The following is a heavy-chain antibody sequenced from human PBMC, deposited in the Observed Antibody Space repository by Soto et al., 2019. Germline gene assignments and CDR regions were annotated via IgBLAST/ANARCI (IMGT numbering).Heavy chain of an antibody. CDR1: GYTFTRYY. D-gene: IGHD3-3*01. J-gene: IGHJ4*02. V-gene: IGHV1-18*01. CDR2: VSAYNGNT. CDR3: ARGGQWDFWRDY. Sequence: QVQLVQSGAEVKKPGASVKVSCMASGYTFTRYYINWVRQAPGQGLEWMGWVSAYNGNTHYEQKLQGRVTLTTDTSTSTAYMELRSLRSDDTAGYFCARGGQWDFWRDYWGQGTLGTVSS.